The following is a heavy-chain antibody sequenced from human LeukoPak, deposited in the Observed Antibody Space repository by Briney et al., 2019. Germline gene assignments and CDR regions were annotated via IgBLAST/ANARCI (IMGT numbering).Heavy chain of an antibody. CDR3: AKTDYGHYSGFEV. CDR1: TYSISSGYS. V-gene: IGHV4-38-2*01. J-gene: IGHJ3*01. D-gene: IGHD4-17*01. CDR2: MYLSGTT. Sequence: PSETLSLTCVVSTYSISSGYSWGWIRQPPGKGLEWIGSMYLSGTTYYNPSLKSRVTISVDKSENQFSLKVNFVTAADTAVYFCAKTDYGHYSGFEVWGQGIMVTVSP.